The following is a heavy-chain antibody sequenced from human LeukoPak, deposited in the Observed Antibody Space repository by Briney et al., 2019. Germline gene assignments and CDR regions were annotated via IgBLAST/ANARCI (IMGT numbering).Heavy chain of an antibody. Sequence: PGGSLRLSCVASGFTFDDYSMHWIRQAPGKGLEWVSLISWDATTTYYADAVKGRFTISRENSKNSLYLKMDSLRTEDTAFYYCSKGHYDVLTGYLFDYWGQGTLVTVSP. D-gene: IGHD3-9*01. CDR1: GFTFDDYS. V-gene: IGHV3-43*01. J-gene: IGHJ4*02. CDR3: SKGHYDVLTGYLFDY. CDR2: ISWDATTT.